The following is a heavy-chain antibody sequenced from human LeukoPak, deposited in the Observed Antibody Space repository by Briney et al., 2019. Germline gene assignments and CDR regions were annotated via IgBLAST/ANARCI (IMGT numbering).Heavy chain of an antibody. CDR3: ARERYSSGWYRGVFDY. J-gene: IGHJ4*02. V-gene: IGHV4-59*01. CDR2: IYYSGST. CDR1: GGSISSYY. Sequence: SETLSLTCTVSGGSISSYYWSWIRQPPGKGLEWIGYIYYSGSTNYNPSLKSRVTISVDTSKNQFSLKLSSVTAADTAVYYCARERYSSGWYRGVFDYWGQGTLVTVSS. D-gene: IGHD6-19*01.